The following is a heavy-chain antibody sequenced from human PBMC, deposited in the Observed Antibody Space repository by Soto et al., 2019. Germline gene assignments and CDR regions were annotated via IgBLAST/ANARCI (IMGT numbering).Heavy chain of an antibody. D-gene: IGHD3-16*02. CDR1: GFSFSSYS. CDR3: ARDQYDYVWGTYRGGDY. V-gene: IGHV3-48*02. Sequence: EVQLVESGGGLVQPGGSLRLSCAASGFSFSSYSMNWDRQAPGKGLEWVSYISSSSSTIYYADSVKGRFTISRDNAKNSLYLQMNSLRDEDTAVYYCARDQYDYVWGTYRGGDYWGQGTLVTVSS. J-gene: IGHJ4*02. CDR2: ISSSSSTI.